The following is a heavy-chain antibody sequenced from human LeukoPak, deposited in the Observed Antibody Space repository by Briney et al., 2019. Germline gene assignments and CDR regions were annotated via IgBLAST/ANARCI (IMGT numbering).Heavy chain of an antibody. CDR3: ARQGGVRNYYASGSYYYDY. V-gene: IGHV4-4*09. CDR1: GGSISSYY. J-gene: IGHJ4*02. D-gene: IGHD3-10*01. Sequence: SETLSLTCTVSGGSISSYYWSWIRQPPGKGLEWIGYIYTSGSTNYNPSLKSRVTISVDTSKNQFSLKLSSVTAADTAVYYCARQGGVRNYYASGSYYYDYWGQGTLVTVSS. CDR2: IYTSGST.